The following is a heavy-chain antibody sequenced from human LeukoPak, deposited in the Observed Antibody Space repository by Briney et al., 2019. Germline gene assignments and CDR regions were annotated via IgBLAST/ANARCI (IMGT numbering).Heavy chain of an antibody. Sequence: GGSLRLSCAASGFTFSDYYMSWIRQAPGKGLEWVSYISSSSSYTNYADSVKGLFTISRDNTKNSLYLQMNSLRAEDTAVYYCAREAVVITSYESFDIWGQGTMVTVSS. CDR3: AREAVVITSYESFDI. J-gene: IGHJ3*02. V-gene: IGHV3-11*05. CDR1: GFTFSDYY. D-gene: IGHD3-22*01. CDR2: ISSSSSYT.